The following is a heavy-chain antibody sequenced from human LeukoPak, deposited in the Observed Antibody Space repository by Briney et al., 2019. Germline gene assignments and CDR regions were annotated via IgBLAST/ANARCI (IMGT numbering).Heavy chain of an antibody. CDR3: AKPRHTYYCDSSGYYFDY. J-gene: IGHJ4*02. CDR1: GFTFDDYA. D-gene: IGHD3-22*01. V-gene: IGHV3-9*01. Sequence: GGSLTLSGAASGFTFDDYAMHWVRQAPGQGLEWVSGINWNSGSTGYADSVKGRFTISRDNAKNSLYLQMNSLRAEDTALYYCAKPRHTYYCDSSGYYFDYWGQGTLVTVSS. CDR2: INWNSGST.